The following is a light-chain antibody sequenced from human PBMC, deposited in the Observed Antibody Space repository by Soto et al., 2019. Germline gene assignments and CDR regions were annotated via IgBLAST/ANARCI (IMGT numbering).Light chain of an antibody. Sequence: QAVVTQPPSVSAAPGQRVTISCSGSRPNIGNNDVSWYQQLPGTAPKLLIYDNDKRPSGIPDRFSGSKSGTSATLGITGLQTGDEADYYCGTWDSSLSVGYVFGTGTKLTVL. CDR3: GTWDSSLSVGYV. CDR2: DND. CDR1: RPNIGNND. V-gene: IGLV1-51*01. J-gene: IGLJ1*01.